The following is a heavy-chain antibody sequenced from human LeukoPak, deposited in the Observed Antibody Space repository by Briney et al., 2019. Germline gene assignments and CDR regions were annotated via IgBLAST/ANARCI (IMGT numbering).Heavy chain of an antibody. D-gene: IGHD3-10*01. J-gene: IGHJ3*02. CDR1: GCTFHDYA. V-gene: IGHV3-9*01. CDR2: SNWYCGNI. Sequence: GGSLTLSCPASGCTFHDYAMHWLRQAPGKGLEGVSGSNWYCGNIGSADSVKGRFTIARDNAKKSLYLQMNSLRAEDTALYYCVKDSYYGSGSHYPSAFDIWGQGTMVTVSS. CDR3: VKDSYYGSGSHYPSAFDI.